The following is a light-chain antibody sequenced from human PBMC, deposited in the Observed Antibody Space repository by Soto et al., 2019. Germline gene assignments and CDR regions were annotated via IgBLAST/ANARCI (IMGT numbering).Light chain of an antibody. CDR3: QQYQNLWT. J-gene: IGKJ1*01. V-gene: IGKV3-15*01. CDR1: QSVSSY. CDR2: DAS. Sequence: IVLTQSPATLSSSPWERATLSCRASQSVSSYLAWYQQKPGQAPRLLIYDASTRATGIPPRFSGSGSGTEFTLTIGSLQSEDSAVYYCQQYQNLWTFGQGTKVDIK.